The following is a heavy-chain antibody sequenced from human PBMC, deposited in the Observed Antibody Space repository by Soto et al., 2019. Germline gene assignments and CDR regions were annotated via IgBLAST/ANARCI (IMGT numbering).Heavy chain of an antibody. CDR2: IYYSGST. D-gene: IGHD6-13*01. Sequence: QVQLQESGPGLVKPSETLSLTCTVSGGSISSYYWSWIRQPPGKGLEWIGYIYYSGSTNYNPSLKSRVTISVDTSKNQFSLKLSSVTAADTAVYYCARVGYSSSWPFDYWGQGTLVTVSS. J-gene: IGHJ4*02. CDR3: ARVGYSSSWPFDY. V-gene: IGHV4-59*01. CDR1: GGSISSYY.